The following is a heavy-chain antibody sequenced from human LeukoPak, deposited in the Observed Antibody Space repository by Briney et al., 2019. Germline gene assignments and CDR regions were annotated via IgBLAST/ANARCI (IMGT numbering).Heavy chain of an antibody. D-gene: IGHD6-19*01. CDR1: GFTFSRYG. CDR3: ARVDSSGWQFDY. Sequence: PGGSLRLSCAASGFTFSRYGMHWVRQAPGKGLEWVSYISSSGSTIYYADSVKGRFTISRDNAKNSLYLQMNSLRAEDTAVYYCARVDSSGWQFDYWGQGTLVTVSS. CDR2: ISSSGSTI. V-gene: IGHV3-48*04. J-gene: IGHJ4*02.